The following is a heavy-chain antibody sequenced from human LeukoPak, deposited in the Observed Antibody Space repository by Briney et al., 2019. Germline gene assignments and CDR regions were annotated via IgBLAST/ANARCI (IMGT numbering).Heavy chain of an antibody. CDR2: ISASGGST. CDR3: AKETKTRGGPIDY. Sequence: GGSLRLSCAASGFTFSSRAMSWVRQAPGKGLEWVSAISASGGSTYYTDSVKGRFTISRDNSKNTLFLQMNSLRVEDTAVYYCAKETKTRGGPIDYWGQGTLATVSS. V-gene: IGHV3-23*01. D-gene: IGHD2-2*01. CDR1: GFTFSSRA. J-gene: IGHJ4*02.